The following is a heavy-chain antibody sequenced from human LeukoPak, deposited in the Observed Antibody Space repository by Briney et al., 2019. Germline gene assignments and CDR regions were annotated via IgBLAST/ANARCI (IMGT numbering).Heavy chain of an antibody. CDR1: GFTFSSYA. V-gene: IGHV3-30-3*01. D-gene: IGHD3-9*01. CDR3: AKGHDDILTGYDWWFDP. Sequence: PGRSLRLSCAASGFTFSSYAMHWVRQAPGKGLEWVAVISYDGSNKYYADSVKGRFTISRDTSKNTLYLQMNSLRAVDTAVYYCAKGHDDILTGYDWWFDPWGQGTLVNVSS. CDR2: ISYDGSNK. J-gene: IGHJ5*02.